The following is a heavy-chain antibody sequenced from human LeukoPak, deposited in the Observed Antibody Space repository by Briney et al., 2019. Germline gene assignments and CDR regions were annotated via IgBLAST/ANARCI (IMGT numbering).Heavy chain of an antibody. Sequence: ASVKVSCKASGYTFTSYDINWVRQPTGQGLEWMGWMNPNSGNTGYAQKFQGRVTMTRNTSISTAYMELSSLRSEDTAVYYCAREAAVDRDAFDIWGQGTMVTVSS. J-gene: IGHJ3*02. V-gene: IGHV1-8*01. CDR2: MNPNSGNT. CDR3: AREAAVDRDAFDI. CDR1: GYTFTSYD. D-gene: IGHD6-19*01.